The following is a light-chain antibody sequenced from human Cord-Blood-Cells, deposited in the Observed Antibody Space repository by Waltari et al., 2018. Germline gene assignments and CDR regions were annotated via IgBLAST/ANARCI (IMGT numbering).Light chain of an antibody. CDR2: GAS. CDR3: QQYGSSPLYT. V-gene: IGKV3-20*01. J-gene: IGKJ2*01. Sequence: EIVLTQSPGTLSLSPGERATLSCRASQSVSSSYLAWYQQKPGQAPRPLSYGASSRATGIPDRFSGSGSGTDFTLTISRLEPEDFAVYYCQQYGSSPLYTFGQGTKLEIK. CDR1: QSVSSSY.